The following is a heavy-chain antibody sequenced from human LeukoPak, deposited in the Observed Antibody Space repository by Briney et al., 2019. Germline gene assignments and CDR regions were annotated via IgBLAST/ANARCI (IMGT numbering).Heavy chain of an antibody. Sequence: PSETLSLTCAVSGYSISSGYYWGWIRQPPGKGLEWIGSIYHSGSTYYNPSLKSRVTISVDTSKNQFSLKLSSVTAADTAVYYCARGRVTLEYWGQGTLVTVSS. CDR3: ARGRVTLEY. CDR1: GYSISSGYY. J-gene: IGHJ4*02. D-gene: IGHD2/OR15-2a*01. CDR2: IYHSGST. V-gene: IGHV4-38-2*01.